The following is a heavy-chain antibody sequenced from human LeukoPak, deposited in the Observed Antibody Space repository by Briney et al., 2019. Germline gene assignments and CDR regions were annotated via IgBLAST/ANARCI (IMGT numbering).Heavy chain of an antibody. CDR2: IYTSGST. D-gene: IGHD3-22*01. J-gene: IGHJ4*02. CDR1: GGSISSGSYY. CDR3: ARVTTGGYYNC. V-gene: IGHV4-61*02. Sequence: SQTLSLTCTVSGGSISSGSYYWSRIRQPAGKGLEWIGRIYTSGSTNYNPSLKSRVTISVDTSKNQFSLKLSSVTAADTAVYYCARVTTGGYYNCWGRGTLVTVSS.